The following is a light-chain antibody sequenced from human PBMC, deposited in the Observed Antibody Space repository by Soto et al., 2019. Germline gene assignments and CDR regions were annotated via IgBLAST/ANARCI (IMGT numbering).Light chain of an antibody. CDR2: GAS. V-gene: IGKV3-20*01. Sequence: EIVLTQSPGTLSLSPGERATLSCRASQSFSSSYLAWYQQKPGQAPRLLIYGASSRATGIPDRFSGSGSGTEFTLTISRLEPEDFAVYYCQQYGSARFTFGPGTKVDI. J-gene: IGKJ3*01. CDR3: QQYGSARFT. CDR1: QSFSSSY.